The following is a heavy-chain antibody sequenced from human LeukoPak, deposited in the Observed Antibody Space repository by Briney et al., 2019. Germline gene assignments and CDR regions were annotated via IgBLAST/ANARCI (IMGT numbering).Heavy chain of an antibody. CDR1: GGSFSGYY. CDR3: ATLSCGDLPGAYFDY. D-gene: IGHD4-17*01. V-gene: IGHV4-34*01. CDR2: INHSGST. J-gene: IGHJ4*02. Sequence: SETLSLTCAVYGGSFSGYYWSWIRQPPGKGLEWIGEINHSGSTNYNPSLKSRVTISVDTSKNQFSLKLSSVTAADTAVYYCATLSCGDLPGAYFDYWGQGTLVTVSS.